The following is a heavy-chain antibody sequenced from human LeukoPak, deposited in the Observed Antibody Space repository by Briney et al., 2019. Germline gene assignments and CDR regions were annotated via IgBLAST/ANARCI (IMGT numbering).Heavy chain of an antibody. CDR2: ISGSGGST. Sequence: PGGSLRLSCAASGFTFSSYAMSWVRQAPGKGLEWVSGISGSGGSTYYADSVKGRFTISRDNSKNTVYLQMNSLRAEDTAVYYCGKDYYGSGSHFLDYWGQGTLVPVSS. V-gene: IGHV3-23*01. J-gene: IGHJ4*02. CDR1: GFTFSSYA. CDR3: GKDYYGSGSHFLDY. D-gene: IGHD3-10*01.